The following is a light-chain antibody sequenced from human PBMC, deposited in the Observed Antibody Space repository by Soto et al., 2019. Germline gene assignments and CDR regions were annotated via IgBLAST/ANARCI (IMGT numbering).Light chain of an antibody. CDR3: QQYDGYPFT. Sequence: DIQMTQSPSTLSTFVGDRVTITCRASQTIRSWLAWFQQKPGKAPKLLIYMASNLESGVPSRFSGSGSGTEFTLTINSLQPDDFATYYCQQYDGYPFTFGGGTKVEIK. CDR1: QTIRSW. CDR2: MAS. V-gene: IGKV1-5*03. J-gene: IGKJ4*01.